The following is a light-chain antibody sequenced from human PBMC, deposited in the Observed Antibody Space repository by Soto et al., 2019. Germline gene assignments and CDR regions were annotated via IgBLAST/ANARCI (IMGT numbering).Light chain of an antibody. Sequence: ILLTQSPDTLSFSPGEGATLGCGSSQSVGTRLAWYQHKTGQAPSLLMSGASSRATGIPDRFSGSGSETDFTLTISRLEPEDFALYYCQHYQVGQPIAFGRGTRLEIK. J-gene: IGKJ5*01. CDR2: GAS. CDR1: QSVGTR. CDR3: QHYQVGQPIA. V-gene: IGKV3-20*01.